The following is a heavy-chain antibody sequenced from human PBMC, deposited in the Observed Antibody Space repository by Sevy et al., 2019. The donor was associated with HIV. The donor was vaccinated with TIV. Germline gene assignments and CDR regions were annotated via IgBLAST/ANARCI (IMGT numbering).Heavy chain of an antibody. V-gene: IGHV1-69*13. Sequence: ASVNVSCKASGGTFSSYAISWVRQAPGQGLEWMGGIIPIFGTANYAQKFQGRVTITADESTSTAYMELSSLRSEDTAVYYCASSRETWIQRYYFDYWGQGTLVTVSS. D-gene: IGHD5-18*01. J-gene: IGHJ4*02. CDR1: GGTFSSYA. CDR3: ASSRETWIQRYYFDY. CDR2: IIPIFGTA.